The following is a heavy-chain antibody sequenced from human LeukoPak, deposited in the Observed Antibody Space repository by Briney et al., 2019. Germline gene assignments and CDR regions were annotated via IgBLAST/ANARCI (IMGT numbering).Heavy chain of an antibody. Sequence: PSETLSLTCTVSGGSISNYYWSWIRQPPGKGLEWIGYIYYTGSTNYNPSLKSRVTMSVDTSKSQFSLNLMSVTAADTAVYYCTRDTGTTGEVKFDPWGQGTLVTVSS. CDR1: GGSISNYY. D-gene: IGHD4-17*01. V-gene: IGHV4-59*12. CDR3: TRDTGTTGEVKFDP. J-gene: IGHJ5*02. CDR2: IYYTGST.